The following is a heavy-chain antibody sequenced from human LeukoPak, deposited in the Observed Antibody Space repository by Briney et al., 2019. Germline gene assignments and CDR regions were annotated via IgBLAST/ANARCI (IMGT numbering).Heavy chain of an antibody. J-gene: IGHJ5*02. CDR1: GFTFSSYA. CDR2: VSDSGGST. D-gene: IGHD6-6*01. V-gene: IGHV3-23*01. CDR3: AKPGYSSSNWFDP. Sequence: PGGSLRLSCAASGFTFSSYAMSWVRQAPGTGLEWVSAVSDSGGSTYYADSVKGRFTISRDNSKNTLYLQMNSLRAEDTAVYYCAKPGYSSSNWFDPWGQGTLVTVSS.